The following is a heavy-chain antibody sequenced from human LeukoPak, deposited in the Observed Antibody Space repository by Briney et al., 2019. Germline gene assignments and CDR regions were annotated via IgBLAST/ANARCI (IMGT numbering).Heavy chain of an antibody. CDR3: AKDRSSSWSFDY. D-gene: IGHD6-13*01. Sequence: GGSLRLSCAASGFTFSAFAMHWVRQAPGKGLEWVAVISYDGSNIYYVDSVRGRFTISRDNSKNTLYLQMNSLKAEDTAVYCAKDRSSSWSFDYWGQGTLVIVSS. CDR1: GFTFSAFA. CDR2: ISYDGSNI. J-gene: IGHJ4*02. V-gene: IGHV3-30*04.